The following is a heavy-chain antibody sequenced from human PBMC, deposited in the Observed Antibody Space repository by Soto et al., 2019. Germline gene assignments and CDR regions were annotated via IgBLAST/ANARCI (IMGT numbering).Heavy chain of an antibody. CDR1: GGSISSYY. V-gene: IGHV4-59*08. J-gene: IGHJ6*03. D-gene: IGHD6-19*01. Sequence: SETLSLTCTVSGGSISSYYWSWIRQPPGKGLEWIGYIYYSGSTNHNPSLKSRVTTSVDTSKNQFSLKLSSVTAADTAVYYCARRGSYYYYMDVWGKGTTVTVSS. CDR3: ARRGSYYYYMDV. CDR2: IYYSGST.